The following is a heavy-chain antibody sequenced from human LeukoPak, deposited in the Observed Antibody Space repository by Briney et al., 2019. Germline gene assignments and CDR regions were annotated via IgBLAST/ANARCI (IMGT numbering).Heavy chain of an antibody. Sequence: GESLKVSCKASGYTFTSYGISWVRQAPGQGLEWMGWISAYNGNTNYAQKLQGRVTMTTDTSTSTAYMELRSLRSDDTAVYYCARNGGITMIVASAFDIWGQGTMVTVSS. V-gene: IGHV1-18*01. D-gene: IGHD3-22*01. CDR2: ISAYNGNT. CDR3: ARNGGITMIVASAFDI. CDR1: GYTFTSYG. J-gene: IGHJ3*02.